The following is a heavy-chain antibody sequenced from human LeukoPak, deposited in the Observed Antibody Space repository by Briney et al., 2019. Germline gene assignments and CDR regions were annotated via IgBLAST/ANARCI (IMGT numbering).Heavy chain of an antibody. Sequence: SETLSLTCTVSGGSISSSSYYWGWIRQPPGKGLEWMGSIYYSGSTYYNPSLKSRVTISVDTSKNQFSLKLSSVTAADTAVYYCAITYSSGWSSYFDYWGQGTLVTVSS. V-gene: IGHV4-39*01. CDR2: IYYSGST. CDR3: AITYSSGWSSYFDY. J-gene: IGHJ4*02. D-gene: IGHD6-19*01. CDR1: GGSISSSSYY.